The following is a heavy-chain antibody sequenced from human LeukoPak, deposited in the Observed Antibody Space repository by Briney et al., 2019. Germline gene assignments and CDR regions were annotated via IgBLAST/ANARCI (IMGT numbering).Heavy chain of an antibody. J-gene: IGHJ2*01. CDR1: GGSISSYY. CDR2: IYTSEST. D-gene: IGHD3-3*01. Sequence: KTSETLSLTCTVSGGSISSYYWSWIRQPAGKGLEWIGRIYTSESTNYNPSLKSRVTISVDKSKNQFSLKLSSVTAADTAVYYCARGYDFWSGPYWYFDLWGRGTLVTVSS. V-gene: IGHV4-4*07. CDR3: ARGYDFWSGPYWYFDL.